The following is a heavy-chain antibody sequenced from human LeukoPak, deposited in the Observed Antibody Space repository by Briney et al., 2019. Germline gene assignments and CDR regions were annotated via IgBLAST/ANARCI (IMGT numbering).Heavy chain of an antibody. V-gene: IGHV3-7*01. Sequence: GGSLRLSCAASGFTFSSYWINWVGRPQPKGPEWVANIKKQDGDEKNYVDFVKGRFTISRDNGKNSLYLQLNNPRAYDRAVYCCASGNSFDYWGQGTLVTVSS. CDR3: ASGNSFDY. CDR2: IKKQDGDEK. J-gene: IGHJ4*02. D-gene: IGHD2-15*01. CDR1: GFTFSSYW.